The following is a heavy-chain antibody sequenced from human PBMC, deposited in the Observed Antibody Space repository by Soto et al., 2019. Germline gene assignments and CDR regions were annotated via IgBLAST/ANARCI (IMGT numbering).Heavy chain of an antibody. CDR1: GFTFSSYA. J-gene: IGHJ3*02. Sequence: EVHLLESGGGLVQPGGSLRLSCAASGFTFSSYAMSWVRQAPGKGLEWVSGIGSGGGTTHLADSVKGRFTISRDNSKNTLYLQMNSLRAEDTAVYYCGKDPNGDYIGAFDIWGQGTMVTVSS. D-gene: IGHD4-17*01. V-gene: IGHV3-23*01. CDR3: GKDPNGDYIGAFDI. CDR2: IGSGGGTT.